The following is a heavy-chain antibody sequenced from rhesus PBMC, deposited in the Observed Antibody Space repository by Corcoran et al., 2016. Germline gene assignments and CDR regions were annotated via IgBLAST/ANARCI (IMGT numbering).Heavy chain of an antibody. V-gene: IGHV4-173*01. CDR1: GGSISSSY. CDR2: ISGSGGAA. CDR3: VRVYYSGRRA. D-gene: IGHD6-25*01. Sequence: QLQLQESGPGLVKPSETLSLTCAVSGGSISSSYWSWIRQPTGRGLEWIGRISGSGGAADYNPCLKSRVTISTDTSKTQFSLTRGAVTAADTDVYYCVRVYYSGRRAWGQEVLVTVSS. J-gene: IGHJ4*01.